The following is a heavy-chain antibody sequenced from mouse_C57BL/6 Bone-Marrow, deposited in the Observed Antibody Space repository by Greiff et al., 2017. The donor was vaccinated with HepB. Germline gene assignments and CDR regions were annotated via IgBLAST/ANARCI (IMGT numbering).Heavy chain of an antibody. CDR3: ARQKDYQWYFDV. CDR1: GYTFTSYG. D-gene: IGHD2-4*01. CDR2: IYPRSGNT. J-gene: IGHJ1*03. Sequence: QVQLKQSGAELARPGASVKLSCKASGYTFTSYGISWVKQRPGQGLEWIGEIYPRSGNTYYNEKFKGKATLTADKSSSTAYMELRSLTSEDSAVYVCARQKDYQWYFDVWGTGTTVTVAS. V-gene: IGHV1-81*01.